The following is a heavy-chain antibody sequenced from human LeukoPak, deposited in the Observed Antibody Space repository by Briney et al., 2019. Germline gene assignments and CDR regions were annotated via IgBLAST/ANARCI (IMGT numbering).Heavy chain of an antibody. CDR1: GGTFSSYA. V-gene: IGHV1-69*05. D-gene: IGHD5-24*01. Sequence: SVKVSCKASGGTFSSYAISWVRQAPGQGLEWMGRIIPIFGTANYAQKFQGRVTITTDESTSTAYMELSSLRSEDTAVYYCARDERDGYNWDYWGQGTLVTASS. CDR3: ARDERDGYNWDY. CDR2: IIPIFGTA. J-gene: IGHJ4*02.